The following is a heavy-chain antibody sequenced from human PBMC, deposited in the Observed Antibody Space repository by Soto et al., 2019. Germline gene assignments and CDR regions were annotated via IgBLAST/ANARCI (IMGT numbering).Heavy chain of an antibody. CDR3: ARGLTPSVPFWWERSYYYYMDV. Sequence: ASVKVSCKASGYTFTSYDINWVRQATGQGLEWMGWMNPNSGNTGYAQKFQGRVTMTRNTSISTAYMELSSLRSEDTAVYYCARGLTPSVPFWWERSYYYYMDVWGKGTTVTVSS. CDR2: MNPNSGNT. CDR1: GYTFTSYD. D-gene: IGHD1-26*01. V-gene: IGHV1-8*01. J-gene: IGHJ6*03.